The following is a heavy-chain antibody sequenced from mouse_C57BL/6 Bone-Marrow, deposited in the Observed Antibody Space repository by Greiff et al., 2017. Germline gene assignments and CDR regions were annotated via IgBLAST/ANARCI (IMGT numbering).Heavy chain of an antibody. CDR3: ARSITTVVARDWYFDV. D-gene: IGHD1-1*01. J-gene: IGHJ1*03. V-gene: IGHV1-69*01. CDR1: GYTFTSYW. CDR2: IDPSDSYT. Sequence: QVQLQQPGAELVMPGASVKLSCKASGYTFTSYWMHWVKQRPGQGLEWIGEIDPSDSYTNYNQKFKGKSTLTVDKYSSTAYMQLSSLTSEDSAVYYCARSITTVVARDWYFDVWGTGTTVTVSS.